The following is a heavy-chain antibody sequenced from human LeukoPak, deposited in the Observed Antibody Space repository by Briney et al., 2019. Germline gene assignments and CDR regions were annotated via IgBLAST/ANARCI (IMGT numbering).Heavy chain of an antibody. V-gene: IGHV3-30*04. CDR1: GFTFSSYA. Sequence: GGSLRLSCAASGFTFSSYAMHWVRQAPGKGLEGVAVISYDGSNKYYADSVKGRFTISRDNSKNTLYLQMNSLRAEDTAVYYCARDSDILTGYYPYYYYGMDVWGQGTTVTVSS. J-gene: IGHJ6*02. CDR2: ISYDGSNK. CDR3: ARDSDILTGYYPYYYYGMDV. D-gene: IGHD3-9*01.